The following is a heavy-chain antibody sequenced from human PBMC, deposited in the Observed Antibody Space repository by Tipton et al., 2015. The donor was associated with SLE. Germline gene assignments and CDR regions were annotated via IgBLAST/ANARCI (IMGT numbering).Heavy chain of an antibody. CDR3: AATVGYSSSWYARNWFDP. J-gene: IGHJ5*02. CDR1: GGSISSSNW. CDR2: IYHSGST. Sequence: TLSLTCAVSGGSISSSNWWTWVRQSPDKGLEWIGEIYHSGSTTYNPSLESRVTISVDTSKNQFSLKLSSVTAADTAVYYCAATVGYSSSWYARNWFDPWGQGTLVTVSS. D-gene: IGHD6-13*01. V-gene: IGHV4-4*02.